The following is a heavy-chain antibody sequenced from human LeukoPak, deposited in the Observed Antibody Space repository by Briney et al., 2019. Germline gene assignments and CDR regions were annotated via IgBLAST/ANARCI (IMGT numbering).Heavy chain of an antibody. V-gene: IGHV4-39*07. D-gene: IGHD6-6*01. CDR1: GGSISSSSYY. CDR3: ARDRAARYYMDV. J-gene: IGHJ6*03. CDR2: IYYSGST. Sequence: SETLSLTCTVSGGSISSSSYYWGWIRQPPGKGLEWIGSIYYSGSTYYNPSLKSRVTISVDTSKNQFSLKLSSVTAADTAVYYCARDRAARYYMDVWGKGTTVTVSS.